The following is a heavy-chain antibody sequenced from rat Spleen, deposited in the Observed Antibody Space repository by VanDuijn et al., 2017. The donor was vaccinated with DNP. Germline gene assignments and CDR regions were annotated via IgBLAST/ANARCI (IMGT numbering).Heavy chain of an antibody. V-gene: IGHV3-3*01. CDR2: INSAGST. D-gene: IGHD1-11*01. Sequence: EVQLQESGPGLVKPSQSLSLTCSVTGYSITRSYRWNWIRKFPGNKLEWMGYINSAGSTNYNPSLKSRISITRDTSKNQFFLQLNSVTTEDTATYYCARGLNYGGYNYYWYFDFWGPGTMVTVSS. CDR1: GYSITRSYR. J-gene: IGHJ1*01. CDR3: ARGLNYGGYNYYWYFDF.